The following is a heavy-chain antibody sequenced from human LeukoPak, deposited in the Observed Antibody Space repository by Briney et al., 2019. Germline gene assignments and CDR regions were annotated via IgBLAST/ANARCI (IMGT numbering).Heavy chain of an antibody. D-gene: IGHD3-22*01. J-gene: IGHJ4*02. CDR1: GGTFSSYA. CDR2: IIPIFGTA. Sequence: SVKVSCKASGGTFSSYAISWVRQAPGQGLEWMGKIIPIFGTANYAQKFQGRVTITTDESTSTAYMELSSLRSEDTAVYYCARDDSSGYHPYVFDYWGQGTLVTVSS. CDR3: ARDDSSGYHPYVFDY. V-gene: IGHV1-69*05.